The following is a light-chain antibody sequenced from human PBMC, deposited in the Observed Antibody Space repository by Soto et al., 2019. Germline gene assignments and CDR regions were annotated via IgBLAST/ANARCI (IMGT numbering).Light chain of an antibody. V-gene: IGKV3-20*01. CDR1: QSLRSGD. CDR2: GAS. J-gene: IGKJ1*01. Sequence: PEESATPSRRASQSLRSGDLACDQQIPGLAPGLLIYGASSRATGIPDGFSGSGSGTDFNLTVNRLAPEDFAVYYCHQYATSPRTFGQGTKVDIK. CDR3: HQYATSPRT.